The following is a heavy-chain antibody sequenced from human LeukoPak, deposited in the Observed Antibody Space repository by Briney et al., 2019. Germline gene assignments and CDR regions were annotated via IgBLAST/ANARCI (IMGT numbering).Heavy chain of an antibody. J-gene: IGHJ5*02. Sequence: SVKVSCKASGGTFSNYAISWVRQAPGQGLEWMGGIIPIFGTANYAQKFQGRVTITTDEPTSTAYMELSSLRSEDTAVYYCARGSLTGTYRVWFDPWGQGTLVTVSS. CDR3: ARGSLTGTYRVWFDP. CDR2: IIPIFGTA. V-gene: IGHV1-69*05. CDR1: GGTFSNYA. D-gene: IGHD1-7*01.